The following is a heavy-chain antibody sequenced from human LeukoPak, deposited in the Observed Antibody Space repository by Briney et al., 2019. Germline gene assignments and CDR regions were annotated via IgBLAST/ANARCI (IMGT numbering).Heavy chain of an antibody. CDR2: IYYRGTP. Sequence: PSETLSLTCAVSGGSISSSHWWSWVRQPPGKGLEWLGTIYYRGTPYYNPSRKSRVTISVATSKNPFSLRLNSVTAADTAVYYCARDFSSSSSVYYYYMDVWGKGTSVTVSS. V-gene: IGHV4-4*02. J-gene: IGHJ6*03. CDR1: GGSISSSHW. CDR3: ARDFSSSSSVYYYYMDV. D-gene: IGHD6-6*01.